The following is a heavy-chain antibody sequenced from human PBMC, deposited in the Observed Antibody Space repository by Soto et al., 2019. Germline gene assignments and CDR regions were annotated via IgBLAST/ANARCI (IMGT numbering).Heavy chain of an antibody. CDR1: GFIFRSYA. CDR3: AKNIAGSGWYYFDY. V-gene: IGHV3-23*01. D-gene: IGHD6-19*01. Sequence: EVQLLESGGGLVQPGGSLRLSCAASGFIFRSYAMSWVRQAPGKGLEWVSGVSGSGTSTYYADSVKGRFTISRDTSKLYLQMKSLRAEDTAVYFCAKNIAGSGWYYFDYWGQGTLVTVSS. J-gene: IGHJ4*02. CDR2: VSGSGTST.